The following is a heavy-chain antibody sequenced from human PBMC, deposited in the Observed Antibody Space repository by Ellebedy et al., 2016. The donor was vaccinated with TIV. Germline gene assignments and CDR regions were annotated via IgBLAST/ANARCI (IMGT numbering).Heavy chain of an antibody. Sequence: SETLSLTCTVSGGSISSYYWSWIRQPPGKGLEWIGYIYYSGSTNYNPSLKSRVTISVDTSKNQFSLKLSSVTAADTAVYYCARAEGATSYTPPNWFDPWGQGTLVTVSS. V-gene: IGHV4-59*01. CDR2: IYYSGST. J-gene: IGHJ5*02. CDR3: ARAEGATSYTPPNWFDP. CDR1: GGSISSYY. D-gene: IGHD1-26*01.